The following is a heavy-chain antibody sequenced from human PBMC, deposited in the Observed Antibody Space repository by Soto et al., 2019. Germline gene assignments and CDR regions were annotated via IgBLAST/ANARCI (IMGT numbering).Heavy chain of an antibody. CDR2: ISGSGGST. V-gene: IGHV3-23*01. CDR3: AKARSVLRFLEWLLLGGFDY. CDR1: GFTFSSYA. D-gene: IGHD3-3*01. J-gene: IGHJ4*02. Sequence: VQLLESGGGLVQPGGSLRLSCAASGFTFSSYAMSWVRQAPGKGLEWVSAISGSGGSTYYADSVKGRFTISRDNSKNTLYLQMNSLRAEDTAVYYCAKARSVLRFLEWLLLGGFDYWGQGTLVTVSS.